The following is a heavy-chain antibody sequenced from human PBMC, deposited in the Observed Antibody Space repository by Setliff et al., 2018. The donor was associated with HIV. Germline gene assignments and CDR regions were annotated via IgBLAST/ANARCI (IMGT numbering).Heavy chain of an antibody. CDR1: GFTFSSYA. D-gene: IGHD1-26*01. CDR2: ISGNGGST. V-gene: IGHV3-23*01. CDR3: TRHRGSFDY. Sequence: PGGSLRLSCAASGFTFSSYAMSWVRQAPGKGLEWVSGISGNGGSTYYADSVKGRFTISRDNSKNTLNLQMNSLRAEDTAIYYCTRHRGSFDYWGLGTLVTVSS. J-gene: IGHJ4*02.